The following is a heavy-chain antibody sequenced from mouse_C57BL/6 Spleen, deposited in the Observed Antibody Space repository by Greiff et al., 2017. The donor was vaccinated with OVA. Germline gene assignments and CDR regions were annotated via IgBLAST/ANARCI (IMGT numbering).Heavy chain of an antibody. D-gene: IGHD1-1*01. CDR3: ATGSSYRYFDV. Sequence: VQLQQPGAELVRPGSSVKLSCKASGYTFTSYWMHWVKQRPIQGLEWIGNIDPSDSETHYNQKFKDKATLTVDKSSSTAYMQLSSLTSEDAAVYDGATGSSYRYFDVWGTGTTVTVSS. CDR2: IDPSDSET. J-gene: IGHJ1*03. V-gene: IGHV1-52*01. CDR1: GYTFTSYW.